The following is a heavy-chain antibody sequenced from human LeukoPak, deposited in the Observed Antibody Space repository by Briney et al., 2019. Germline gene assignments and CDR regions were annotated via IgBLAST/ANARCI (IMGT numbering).Heavy chain of an antibody. CDR2: ISGSGGST. D-gene: IGHD2-21*01. CDR1: GFTFSSYA. V-gene: IGHV3-23*01. CDR3: AKDKADSYAFDI. Sequence: GGSLRLSCAASGFTFSSYAMSWVRQAPGKGLEWVSAISGSGGSTYYADSVKGRFTISRDNSKNTLYLQMNSLRDEDMALYYCAKDKADSYAFDIWGQGTMVTVSS. J-gene: IGHJ3*02.